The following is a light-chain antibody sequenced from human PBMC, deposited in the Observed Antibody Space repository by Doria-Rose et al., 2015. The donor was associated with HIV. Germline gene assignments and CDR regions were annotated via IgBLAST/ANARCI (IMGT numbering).Light chain of an antibody. V-gene: IGKV1-8*01. Sequence: QSPSSLSASTGDRVTIPCRASQDISNYLAWYQQKPGKAPKLLIYAASTLQSGVPSRFSGSGSGTDFTLTISYLQSEDFATYYCQQYYSYPPTFGQGTKVEVK. CDR1: QDISNY. J-gene: IGKJ1*01. CDR2: AAS. CDR3: QQYYSYPPT.